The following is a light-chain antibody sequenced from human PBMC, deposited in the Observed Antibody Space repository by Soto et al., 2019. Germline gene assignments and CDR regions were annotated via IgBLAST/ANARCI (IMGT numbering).Light chain of an antibody. CDR1: SPNIGAGYD. J-gene: IGLJ2*01. CDR3: QSYDSSLSGSV. CDR2: GNS. V-gene: IGLV1-40*01. Sequence: QSVLTQPPSVSGAPGQRVTISCTGSSPNIGAGYDVHWYQQLPGTAPKLLIYGNSNRPSGVPDRFSGSKSGTSASLAITGLQAEDEAYYYCQSYDSSLSGSVFGGGTKGTVL.